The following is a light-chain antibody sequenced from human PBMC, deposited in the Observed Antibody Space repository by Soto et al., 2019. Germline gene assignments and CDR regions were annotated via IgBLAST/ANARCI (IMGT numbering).Light chain of an antibody. V-gene: IGLV1-47*02. Sequence: QSVLTQPPSASGTPGQTVTISCSGSSSNIGRGFVYWYQQLPGAAPKLLMYSHNIRPSGIPDRFSASTSGTSASLAISGLRSEDEADYHCATWDDDVSGVVFGGGTKLTVL. CDR3: ATWDDDVSGVV. J-gene: IGLJ2*01. CDR1: SSNIGRGF. CDR2: SHN.